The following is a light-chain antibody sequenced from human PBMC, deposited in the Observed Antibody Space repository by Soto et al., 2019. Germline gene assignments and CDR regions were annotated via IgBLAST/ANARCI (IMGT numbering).Light chain of an antibody. V-gene: IGKV3-15*01. CDR3: QQYNNWPPLT. J-gene: IGKJ4*01. Sequence: ETLLTHSPTTQSVSPGEKATLSYKASQSVSSNLAWYQQKPGQAPRLLIYGTSTRATGIPARFSGSGSGTEFTLTISSLQSEDFAIYYCQQYNNWPPLTFGGGTKVDIK. CDR1: QSVSSN. CDR2: GTS.